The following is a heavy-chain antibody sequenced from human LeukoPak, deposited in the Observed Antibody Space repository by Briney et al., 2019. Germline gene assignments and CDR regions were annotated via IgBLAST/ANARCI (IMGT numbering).Heavy chain of an antibody. CDR3: ARRNSQGATSDGFDY. J-gene: IGHJ4*02. Sequence: SETLSLTCTVSGYSISSGYYWVWIRQPPGKGLEWIGEINHSGSTNYNPSLKSRVTISVDTSKNQFSLKLSSVTAADTAVYYCARRNSQGATSDGFDYWGQGTLVTVSS. CDR2: INHSGST. V-gene: IGHV4-38-2*02. D-gene: IGHD1-26*01. CDR1: GYSISSGYY.